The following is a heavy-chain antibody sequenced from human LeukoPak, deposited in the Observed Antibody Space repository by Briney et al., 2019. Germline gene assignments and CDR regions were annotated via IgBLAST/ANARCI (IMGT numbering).Heavy chain of an antibody. V-gene: IGHV1-2*02. J-gene: IGHJ4*02. D-gene: IGHD2-2*01. CDR2: INPNSGGT. Sequence: ASVKVSCKASGYTFTGYYMHWVRQAPGQGLEWMGWINPNSGGTNYAQKFQGRVTMTRDTSISTAYMELSRLRSDDTAVYYCARAVRTLHCSSTSCPFDYWGQGTLVTVSS. CDR3: ARAVRTLHCSSTSCPFDY. CDR1: GYTFTGYY.